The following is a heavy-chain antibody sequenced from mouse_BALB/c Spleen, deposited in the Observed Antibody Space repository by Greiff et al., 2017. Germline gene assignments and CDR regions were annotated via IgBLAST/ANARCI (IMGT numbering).Heavy chain of an antibody. CDR1: GYTFTSYT. CDR2: INPSSGYT. Sequence: QVQLQQSGAELARPGASVKMSCKASGYTFTSYTMHWVKQRPGQGLEWIGYINPSSGYTNYNQKFKDKATLTADKSSSTAYMQLSSLTSEDSAVYYCARGDYGYDDGVWFAYWGQGTLVTVSA. D-gene: IGHD2-2*01. J-gene: IGHJ3*01. V-gene: IGHV1-4*01. CDR3: ARGDYGYDDGVWFAY.